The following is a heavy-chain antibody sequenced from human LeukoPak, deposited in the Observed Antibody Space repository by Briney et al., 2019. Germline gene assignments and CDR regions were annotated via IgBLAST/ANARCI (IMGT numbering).Heavy chain of an antibody. D-gene: IGHD2-21*02. CDR2: ISYDGSNK. Sequence: GGSLRLSCAASGFTFSSYSMNWVSQAPGKGLEWVAAISYDGSNKYYADSVKGRFTISRDNSKNTLYLQMNSLRAEDTAVYYCARDPGQAYCGGDCYSGYFDYWGQGTLVTVSS. CDR1: GFTFSSYS. V-gene: IGHV3-30*03. J-gene: IGHJ4*02. CDR3: ARDPGQAYCGGDCYSGYFDY.